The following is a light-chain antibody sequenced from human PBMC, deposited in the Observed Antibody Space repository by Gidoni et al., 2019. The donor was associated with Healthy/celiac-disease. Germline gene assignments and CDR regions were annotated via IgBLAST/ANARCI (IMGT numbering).Light chain of an antibody. CDR1: QSVSSN. J-gene: IGKJ5*01. CDR3: QQYNNWPRIT. Sequence: EIVMTQSPATLSVSPGERATLSCRASQSVSSNLAWYQQKPGQAPRLLIYGASTRATGIPARFSGSGSGTECTLTISSLQSEDFAVYYCQQYNNWPRITFXQXTRLEIK. CDR2: GAS. V-gene: IGKV3-15*01.